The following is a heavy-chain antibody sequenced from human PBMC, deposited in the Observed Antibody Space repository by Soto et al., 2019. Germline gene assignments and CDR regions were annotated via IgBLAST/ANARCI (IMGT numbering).Heavy chain of an antibody. J-gene: IGHJ1*01. D-gene: IGHD2-15*01. Sequence: ASVKVSCTASGYLFTAYSMHWVRQAPGQGLEWMGVVNPSGGSTNYAQKFQVRITMTRYTSTSTVYMDLSSLTSEDTAVYYCAREENCSDGICYSEYFQRWGRGTLVTVSS. CDR2: VNPSGGST. V-gene: IGHV1-46*01. CDR1: GYLFTAYS. CDR3: AREENCSDGICYSEYFQR.